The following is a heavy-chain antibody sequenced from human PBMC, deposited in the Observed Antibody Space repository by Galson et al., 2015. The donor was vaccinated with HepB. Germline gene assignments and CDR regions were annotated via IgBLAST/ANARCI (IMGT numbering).Heavy chain of an antibody. D-gene: IGHD2-15*01. J-gene: IGHJ4*02. CDR2: VDSGGRT. Sequence: LSLTCNVSGGSINNSSYYWGWIRQSPGTGLEWVGSVDSGGRTYSNPSLSGRLTMSVGTSKKHFSLRLNSVTAADTAVYYCARHVFCSGGSCYIFDRWGQGALVTVSS. CDR1: GGSINNSSYY. CDR3: ARHVFCSGGSCYIFDR. V-gene: IGHV4-39*01.